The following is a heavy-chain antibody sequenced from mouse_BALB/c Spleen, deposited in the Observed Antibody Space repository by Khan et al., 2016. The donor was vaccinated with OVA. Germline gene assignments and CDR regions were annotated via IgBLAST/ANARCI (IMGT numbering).Heavy chain of an antibody. D-gene: IGHD2-10*01. CDR1: GFSLTTYG. J-gene: IGHJ4*01. V-gene: IGHV2-6-1*01. CDR3: ARQPYYHYNIMDY. CDR2: IWSDGTT. Sequence: QVQLKESGPGLAAPSQSLSITCTISGFSLTTYGVHWVRQPPGKGLEWLVVIWSDGTTNYNSALKSRLTITKDNSQSQVFLNMNSLQTDDTAIYFCARQPYYHYNIMDYWGQGTSVTVSS.